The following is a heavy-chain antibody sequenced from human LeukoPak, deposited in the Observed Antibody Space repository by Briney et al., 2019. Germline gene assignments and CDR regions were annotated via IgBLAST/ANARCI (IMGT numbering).Heavy chain of an antibody. V-gene: IGHV4-30-4*08. CDR3: AREGRYCGGDCYGIGWFDP. CDR1: GGSISSGDYY. D-gene: IGHD2-21*01. J-gene: IGHJ5*02. Sequence: SETLSLTCTVSGGSISSGDYYWSWIRQPPGKGLEWIGYIYYSGSTYYNPSLKSRVTISVDTSKNQFSLMLSSVTAAGTAVYYCAREGRYCGGDCYGIGWFDPWGQGTLVTVSS. CDR2: IYYSGST.